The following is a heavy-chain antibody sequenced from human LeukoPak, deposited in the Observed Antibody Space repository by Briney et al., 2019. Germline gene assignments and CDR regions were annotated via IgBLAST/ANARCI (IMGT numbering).Heavy chain of an antibody. J-gene: IGHJ4*02. CDR1: GGSISSYY. Sequence: SSGTLSLTCTVSGGSISSYYWSWIRQPPGKGLEWIGYIYYSGSTNYNPSLKSRVTISVDTSKNQFSLKLSSVTAADTAVYYCARHGDCSSTSCPYDYWGQGTLVTVSS. V-gene: IGHV4-59*08. D-gene: IGHD2-2*01. CDR3: ARHGDCSSTSCPYDY. CDR2: IYYSGST.